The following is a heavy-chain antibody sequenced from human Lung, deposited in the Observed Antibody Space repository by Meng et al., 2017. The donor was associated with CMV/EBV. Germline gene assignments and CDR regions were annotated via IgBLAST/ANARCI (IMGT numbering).Heavy chain of an antibody. V-gene: IGHV4-31*03. CDR1: GGSIGSGGYY. D-gene: IGHD5-24*01. CDR3: AREAGRDGYATPKFDY. Sequence: VGVQGSGPGLVKHSQTLSLTCTVSGGSIGSGGYYWSWIRQHPGKGLEWIGYIYYTGSTFYNPSLKSRVTISVDTSKNQFSLKLIPATAADTAVYYCAREAGRDGYATPKFDYWGQGTLVTVSS. J-gene: IGHJ4*02. CDR2: IYYTGST.